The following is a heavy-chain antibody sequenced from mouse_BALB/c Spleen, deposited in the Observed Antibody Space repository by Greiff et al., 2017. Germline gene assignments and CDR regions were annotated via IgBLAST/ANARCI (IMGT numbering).Heavy chain of an antibody. D-gene: IGHD2-2*01. J-gene: IGHJ3*01. V-gene: IGHV5-9*03. CDR2: ISSGGGNT. CDR1: GFTFSSYT. Sequence: EVKLMESGGGLVKPGGSLKLSCAASGFTFSSYTMSWVRQTPEKRLEWVATISSGGGNTSYPNSVKGRFTISRDNAKNNLYLQMSSLRSEDTALYYCARYGYDAWFAYWGQGTLVTVSA. CDR3: ARYGYDAWFAY.